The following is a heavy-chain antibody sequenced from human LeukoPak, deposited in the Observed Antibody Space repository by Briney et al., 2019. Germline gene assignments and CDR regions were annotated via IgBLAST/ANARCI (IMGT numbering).Heavy chain of an antibody. CDR1: GFTVSSNY. J-gene: IGHJ5*02. CDR3: ARDDAERRFDP. CDR2: IYSGGST. D-gene: IGHD6-25*01. V-gene: IGHV3-53*01. Sequence: PGGSLRLSCAASGFTVSSNYMSWVRQAPGKGLEWVSVIYSGGSTYYADSVKGRFTIFRDNSKNTLYLQMNSLRAEDTAVYYCARDDAERRFDPWGQGTLVTVSS.